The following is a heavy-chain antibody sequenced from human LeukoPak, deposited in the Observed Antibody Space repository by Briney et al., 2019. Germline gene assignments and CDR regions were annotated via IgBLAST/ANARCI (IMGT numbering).Heavy chain of an antibody. D-gene: IGHD5-18*01. J-gene: IGHJ3*02. V-gene: IGHV1-69*05. CDR2: IIPIFGTA. CDR1: GGTFTSYA. Sequence: SVKVSCKASGGTFTSYAISWVRQAPGQGLEWMGGIIPIFGTANYAQKFQGRVTITTDESTSTAYMELSSLRSEDTAVYYCARGGYSYGRRAFDIWGQGTMVTVSS. CDR3: ARGGYSYGRRAFDI.